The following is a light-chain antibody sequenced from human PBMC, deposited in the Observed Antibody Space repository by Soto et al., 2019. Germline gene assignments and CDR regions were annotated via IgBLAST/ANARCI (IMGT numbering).Light chain of an antibody. J-gene: IGKJ5*01. V-gene: IGKV3-15*01. CDR1: QSVSSN. CDR2: GAS. Sequence: EIGMTQSPATLSVSPGERATLSCRASQSVSSNLAWYQQKPGQAPRLLIYGASTRATGIPARFSGSGSGTEFTLTISSLQSEDFAVYYCQQYNNWFSITFGQGTRLEIK. CDR3: QQYNNWFSIT.